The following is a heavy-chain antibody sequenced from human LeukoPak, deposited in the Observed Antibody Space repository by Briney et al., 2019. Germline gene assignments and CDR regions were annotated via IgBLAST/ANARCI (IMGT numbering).Heavy chain of an antibody. CDR1: GGSFSGYY. V-gene: IGHV4-34*01. J-gene: IGHJ4*02. Sequence: SETLPLTCAVYGGSFSGYYWSWIRQPPGKGLEWIGEINHSGSTNYNPSLKSRVTISVDTSKNQFSLKLSSVTAADTAVYYCARGVGMATIFDYWGQGTLVTVSS. D-gene: IGHD5-24*01. CDR2: INHSGST. CDR3: ARGVGMATIFDY.